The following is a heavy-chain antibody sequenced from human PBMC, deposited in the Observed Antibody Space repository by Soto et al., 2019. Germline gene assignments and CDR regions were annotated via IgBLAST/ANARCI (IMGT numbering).Heavy chain of an antibody. CDR1: GYTFTSYG. Sequence: ASVKVSCKASGYTFTSYGISWVRQAPGQGLEWMGWISAYNGNTNYAQKLQGRVTMTTDTSTSTAYMELRSLRSADPAVYYCARADRFLVWLFTDSFDYWGQGTLVTVSS. J-gene: IGHJ4*02. V-gene: IGHV1-18*01. CDR2: ISAYNGNT. CDR3: ARADRFLVWLFTDSFDY. D-gene: IGHD3-3*01.